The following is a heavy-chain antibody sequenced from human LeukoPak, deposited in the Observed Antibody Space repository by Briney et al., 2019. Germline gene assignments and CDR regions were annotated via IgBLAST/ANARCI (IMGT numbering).Heavy chain of an antibody. CDR1: GGSISSYY. V-gene: IGHV4-59*01. D-gene: IGHD3-10*01. J-gene: IGHJ5*02. CDR3: TRKGEHYYDSGKLWPAWFDP. CDR2: IHYTGST. Sequence: SETLSLTCTVSGGSISSYYWSWIRQPPGKGLEWIGYIHYTGSTNYNPSLKSRVTISVDTSKNESSLKLSSVTAADTAVYYCTRKGEHYYDSGKLWPAWFDPWGQGTLVTVSS.